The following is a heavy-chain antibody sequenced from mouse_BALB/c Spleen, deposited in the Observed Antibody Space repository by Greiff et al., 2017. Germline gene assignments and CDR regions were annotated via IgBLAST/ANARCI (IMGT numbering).Heavy chain of an antibody. J-gene: IGHJ4*01. CDR3: ARGGNYPHYAMDY. V-gene: IGHV14-3*02. CDR2: IDPANGNT. D-gene: IGHD2-1*01. CDR1: GFNIKDTY. Sequence: VQLQQSGAELVKPGASVKLSCTASGFNIKDTYMHWVKQRPEQGLEWIGRIDPANGNTKYDPKFQGKATITADTSSNTAYLQLSILTSEDTAVYYCARGGNYPHYAMDYWGQGTSVTVSS.